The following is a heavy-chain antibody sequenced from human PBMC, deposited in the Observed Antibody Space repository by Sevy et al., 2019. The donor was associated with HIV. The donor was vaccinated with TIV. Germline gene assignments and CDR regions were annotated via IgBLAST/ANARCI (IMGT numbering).Heavy chain of an antibody. Sequence: GGCLRLSCAASGFTFSNYNMNWVRQAPGKGLEWVSSITSSSSYLNYADSVKGRFTISRDNAKNSLYLQMNSLRAEDTAVYYCARHLNYYDFDYWGQGTLVTVSS. D-gene: IGHD3-22*01. CDR2: ITSSSSYL. V-gene: IGHV3-21*01. J-gene: IGHJ4*02. CDR3: ARHLNYYDFDY. CDR1: GFTFSNYN.